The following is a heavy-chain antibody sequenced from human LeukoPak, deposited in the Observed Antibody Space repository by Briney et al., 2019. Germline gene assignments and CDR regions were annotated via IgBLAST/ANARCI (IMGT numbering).Heavy chain of an antibody. J-gene: IGHJ6*03. CDR3: ARDPSPLRNYMDV. CDR2: ISSSSSYI. V-gene: IGHV3-21*01. CDR1: GFTFSSYA. Sequence: SGGSLRLSCAASGFTFSSYAMSWVRQAPGKGLEWVSSISSSSSYIYYADSVKGRFTISRDNAKNSLYLQMNSLRAEDTAVYYCARDPSPLRNYMDVWGKGTTVTVSS.